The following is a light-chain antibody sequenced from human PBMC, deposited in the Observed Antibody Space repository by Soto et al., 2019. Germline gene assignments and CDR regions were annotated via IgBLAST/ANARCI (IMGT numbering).Light chain of an antibody. V-gene: IGLV4-69*01. CDR3: QTWGTGIVV. J-gene: IGLJ2*01. CDR2: LNSDGSQ. CDR1: SGHSNYA. Sequence: QLVLTQSPSASASLGASVKLTCTLSSGHSNYAIAWHQQQPEKGPRFLMKLNSDGSQNKGDGIPDRFSGSTSGAERYLTISSLQSEDEADYYRQTWGTGIVVFGGGTKLTVL.